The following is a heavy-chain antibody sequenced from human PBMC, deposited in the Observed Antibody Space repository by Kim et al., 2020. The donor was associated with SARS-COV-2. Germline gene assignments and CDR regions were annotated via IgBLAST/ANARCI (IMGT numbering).Heavy chain of an antibody. CDR1: GGSISSSSYY. Sequence: SETLSLTCTVSGGSISSSSYYWGWIRQPPGKGLEWIGSIYYSGSTYYNPSLKSRVTISVDTSKNQFFPKLSSVTAADTAVYYCARHSWSGDYVWGTGFDYWGQGTLVTVSS. D-gene: IGHD3-16*01. J-gene: IGHJ4*02. CDR2: IYYSGST. V-gene: IGHV4-39*01. CDR3: ARHSWSGDYVWGTGFDY.